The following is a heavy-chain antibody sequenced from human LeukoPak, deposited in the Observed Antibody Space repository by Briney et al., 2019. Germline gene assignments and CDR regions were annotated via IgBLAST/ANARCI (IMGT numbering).Heavy chain of an antibody. J-gene: IGHJ4*02. CDR1: GYSFRDNY. V-gene: IGHV1-8*02. CDR2: MNPNTGNT. Sequence: ASVKVSCKASGYSFRDNYIHWIRQAPGQGLEWMGWMNPNTGNTGYAQKFQGRVTMTRNTSISTAYMELSSLRSEDTAVYYCARKFLGSRGYYFDYWGQGTLVTVSS. CDR3: ARKFLGSRGYYFDY. D-gene: IGHD3-10*01.